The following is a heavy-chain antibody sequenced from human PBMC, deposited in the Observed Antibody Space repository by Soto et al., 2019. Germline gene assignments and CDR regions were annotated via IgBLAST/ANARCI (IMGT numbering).Heavy chain of an antibody. Sequence: ASVKVSCTASRYTFTSNGISWARQAPGQGLEWMGWISAYNGNTNYAQKLQGRVTMTTDTFTSTAYMELRSLRSDDTAVYSCARDRVVTAPVRYWGQGTLVTVSS. CDR3: ARDRVVTAPVRY. CDR1: RYTFTSNG. CDR2: ISAYNGNT. V-gene: IGHV1-18*01. D-gene: IGHD2-21*02. J-gene: IGHJ4*02.